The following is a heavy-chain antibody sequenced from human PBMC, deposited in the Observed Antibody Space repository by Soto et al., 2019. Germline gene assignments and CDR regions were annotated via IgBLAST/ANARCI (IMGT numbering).Heavy chain of an antibody. CDR1: GGSISSSSYY. CDR3: ARYHSSSFDVDYYYYGMDV. J-gene: IGHJ6*02. Sequence: SETLSLTCTVSGGSISSSSYYWGWIRQPPGKGLEWIGSIYYSGSTYYNPSLKSRVTISVDTSKNQFSLKLSSVTAADTAVYYCARYHSSSFDVDYYYYGMDVWGQGTTVTVSS. V-gene: IGHV4-39*01. D-gene: IGHD6-13*01. CDR2: IYYSGST.